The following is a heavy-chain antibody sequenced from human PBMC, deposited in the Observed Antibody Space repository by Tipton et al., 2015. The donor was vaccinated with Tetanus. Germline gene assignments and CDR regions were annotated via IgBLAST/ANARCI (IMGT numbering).Heavy chain of an antibody. D-gene: IGHD3-22*01. J-gene: IGHJ4*02. V-gene: IGHV4-31*03. Sequence: TLSLTCSVSGASISSGGYFWNWIRHRPGKGLEWIGYIYYSGDTFYNPSLKSRVNISVDTSKNQFSLRLTSVTAADTAVYYCARDSYYSSRWSFADYWGQGTLVTVSS. CDR2: IYYSGDT. CDR1: GASISSGGYF. CDR3: ARDSYYSSRWSFADY.